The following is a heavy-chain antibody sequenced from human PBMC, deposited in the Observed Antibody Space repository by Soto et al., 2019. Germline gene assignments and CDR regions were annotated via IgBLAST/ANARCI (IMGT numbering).Heavy chain of an antibody. Sequence: QVQLVESGGGVVQPGRSLRLSCAASGFTFSVYGIHWVRQAPGKGLEWVAVIWSDGSHKYYADSVKGRFTISRDNSKNTLYLKMNSLRAEDTAVYYCARASGPFDYWGQGTLVTVSS. CDR2: IWSDGSHK. J-gene: IGHJ4*02. CDR1: GFTFSVYG. CDR3: ARASGPFDY. D-gene: IGHD2-8*02. V-gene: IGHV3-33*01.